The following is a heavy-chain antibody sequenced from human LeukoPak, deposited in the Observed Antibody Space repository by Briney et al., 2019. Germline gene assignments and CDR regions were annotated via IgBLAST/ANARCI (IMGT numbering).Heavy chain of an antibody. J-gene: IGHJ4*02. Sequence: PSETLSLTCAVSGYSISSAYYWGWIRPPPGEGLEWIGNIYYSWSIFYNPSLKSRVTISVDTSKNQFSLKLSSVTAADTAVYYCARPISSQGYFGVVIDWGQGTLVTVSS. CDR2: IYYSWSI. CDR1: GYSISSAYY. V-gene: IGHV4-38-2*01. D-gene: IGHD3-3*01. CDR3: ARPISSQGYFGVVID.